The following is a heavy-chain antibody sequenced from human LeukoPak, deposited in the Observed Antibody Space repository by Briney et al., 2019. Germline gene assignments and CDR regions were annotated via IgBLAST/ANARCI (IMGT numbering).Heavy chain of an antibody. CDR1: GGTFSSYA. J-gene: IGHJ4*02. V-gene: IGHV1-69*04. CDR2: IIPILGIA. CDR3: ARYNWNAGGLDY. D-gene: IGHD1-20*01. Sequence: GASVKVSCTASGGTFSSYAISWVRQAPGQGLEWMGRIIPILGIANYAQKFQGRVTITADKSTSTAYMELSSLRSEDTAVYYCARYNWNAGGLDYWGQGTLVTVSS.